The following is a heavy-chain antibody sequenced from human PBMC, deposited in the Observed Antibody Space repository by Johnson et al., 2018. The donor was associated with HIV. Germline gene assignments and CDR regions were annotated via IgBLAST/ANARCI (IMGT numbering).Heavy chain of an antibody. CDR1: GFTFSSYA. J-gene: IGHJ3*02. CDR2: ISFDGSNK. CDR3: VREGYSSSSDAFDI. Sequence: QVQLVESGGGVVQPGRSLRLSCAASGFTFSSYAMHWVRQAPGKGLEWVAVISFDGSNKYFGGSVEGLFDISRENSKNSHYLHMNSLRPEDTAIYYCVREGYSSSSDAFDIWGQGTMVTVSS. D-gene: IGHD6-6*01. V-gene: IGHV3-30*09.